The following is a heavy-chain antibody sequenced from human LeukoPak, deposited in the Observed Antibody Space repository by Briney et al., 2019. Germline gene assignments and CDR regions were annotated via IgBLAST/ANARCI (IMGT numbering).Heavy chain of an antibody. D-gene: IGHD3-10*01. V-gene: IGHV4-34*01. CDR3: ARGITMVRGVGDLFNY. J-gene: IGHJ4*02. CDR1: GVSFSGYY. Sequence: SETLSLTCAVYGVSFSGYYWSWIRQPPGKGLEWIGEINHSGSTNYNPSLKSRVTISVDTSKNQFSLKLSSVTAADTAVYYCARGITMVRGVGDLFNYWGQGTLVTVSS. CDR2: INHSGST.